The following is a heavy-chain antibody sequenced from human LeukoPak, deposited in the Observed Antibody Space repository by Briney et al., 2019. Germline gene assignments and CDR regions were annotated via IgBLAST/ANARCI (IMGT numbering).Heavy chain of an antibody. V-gene: IGHV3-11*04. CDR3: ARVRGGKRSYDLDV. Sequence: GRSLRLSCAASGFTFSDYYMSWIRQAPGKGLEWVSYISSSGSTIYYADSVKGRFTISRDNVNNSLYLQMNSLRAEDTAVYYCARVRGGKRSYDLDVWGQGTMVTVSS. D-gene: IGHD5-24*01. CDR1: GFTFSDYY. CDR2: ISSSGSTI. J-gene: IGHJ3*01.